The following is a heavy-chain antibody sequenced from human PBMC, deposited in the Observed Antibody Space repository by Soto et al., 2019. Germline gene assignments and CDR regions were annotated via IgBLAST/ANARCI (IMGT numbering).Heavy chain of an antibody. J-gene: IGHJ4*02. V-gene: IGHV3-11*01. D-gene: IGHD3-10*01. CDR3: ASPSLLWFGELSGILFDY. CDR1: GFTFSDYY. CDR2: ISSSGSTI. Sequence: QVQLVESGGGLVKPGGSLRLSCAASGFTFSDYYMSWIRQAPGKGLEWVSYISSSGSTIYYADSVKGRFTISRDNAKNSLYLQMNSLRAEDTAVYYCASPSLLWFGELSGILFDYWGQGTLVTVSS.